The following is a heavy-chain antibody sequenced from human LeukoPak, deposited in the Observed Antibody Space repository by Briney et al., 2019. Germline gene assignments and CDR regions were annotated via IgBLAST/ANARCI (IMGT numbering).Heavy chain of an antibody. J-gene: IGHJ3*01. CDR3: ARGFRAFDF. V-gene: IGHV3-21*01. CDR1: GFTFSSHT. CDR2: ISSTSTSI. Sequence: GGSLRLSCAASGFTFSSHTMNWVRQAPGKGLEWVSSISSTSTSIYHADSVKGRFTISGGNTKNSLYLQMNSLRAEDTAVYYCARGFRAFDFWAQGTVVTVSS.